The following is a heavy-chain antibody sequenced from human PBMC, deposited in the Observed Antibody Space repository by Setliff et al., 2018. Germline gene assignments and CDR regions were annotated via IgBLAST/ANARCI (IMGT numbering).Heavy chain of an antibody. CDR1: GGTFSGYA. CDR2: ITPIFETA. J-gene: IGHJ6*02. V-gene: IGHV1-69*06. D-gene: IGHD1-1*01. Sequence: ASVKVSCKASGGTFSGYAFSWVRQAPGQGLEWIGGITPIFETAHYAEKFRDRVTITADKSTTTVHMELSSLTSEDTAVYFCARDSVALGQLERRGGWHYYGMDVWGQGTTVTVSS. CDR3: ARDSVALGQLERRGGWHYYGMDV.